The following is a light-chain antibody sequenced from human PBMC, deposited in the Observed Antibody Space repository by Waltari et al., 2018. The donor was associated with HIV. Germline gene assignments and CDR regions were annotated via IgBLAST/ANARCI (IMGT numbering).Light chain of an antibody. CDR2: EVS. CDR1: TSDVGGYDY. J-gene: IGLJ1*01. V-gene: IGLV2-14*01. CDR3: TSYTSSTTLV. Sequence: QSALTQSASVSGSPGQSLPISCTGTTSDVGGYDYVSWYQQHPGKAPKLMIYEVSNRPSGVSTRFSGSKSGNTASLIISGLQAEDEADYYCTSYTSSTTLVFGTGTKVTVL.